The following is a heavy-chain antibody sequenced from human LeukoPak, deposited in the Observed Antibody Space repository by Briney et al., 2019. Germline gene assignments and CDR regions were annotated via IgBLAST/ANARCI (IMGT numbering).Heavy chain of an antibody. V-gene: IGHV3-30*04. J-gene: IGHJ6*03. CDR3: AKSPRNSESFYYYMDV. CDR2: ISYDGSNK. Sequence: GGSLRLSCAASGFTFSSYAMHWVRQAPGKGLEWVAVISYDGSNKYYADSVKGRFTISRDNSKNTLYLQMNGLRAEDTGVYYCAKSPRNSESFYYYMDVWGKGTTVTVSS. D-gene: IGHD1-14*01. CDR1: GFTFSSYA.